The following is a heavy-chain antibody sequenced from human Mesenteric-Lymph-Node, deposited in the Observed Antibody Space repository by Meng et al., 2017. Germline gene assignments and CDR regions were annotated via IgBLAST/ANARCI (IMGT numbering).Heavy chain of an antibody. D-gene: IGHD5-24*01. J-gene: IGHJ4*02. V-gene: IGHV1-69*13. CDR3: ATRRRRDGYNFGY. Sequence: VKVSCKASGGTFSSYAISWVRQAPGQGLEWMGGIIPIFGTANYAQKFQGRVTITADESTSTAYMELSSLRSEDTAVYYCATRRRRDGYNFGYWGQGTLVTVSS. CDR1: GGTFSSYA. CDR2: IIPIFGTA.